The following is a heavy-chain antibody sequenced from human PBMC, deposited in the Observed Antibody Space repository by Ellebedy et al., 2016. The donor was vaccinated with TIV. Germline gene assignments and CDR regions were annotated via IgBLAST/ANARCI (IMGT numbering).Heavy chain of an antibody. D-gene: IGHD6-13*01. V-gene: IGHV4-34*01. Sequence: SETLSLXCAVYGGSFSGYYWSWIRQPPGKGLEWIGEINHSGSTNYNPSLKSRVTISVDTSKNQFSLKLSSVTAADTAVYYCASDPGIAAAGTYLPRVADVWGQGTTVTVSS. CDR2: INHSGST. CDR1: GGSFSGYY. J-gene: IGHJ6*02. CDR3: ASDPGIAAAGTYLPRVADV.